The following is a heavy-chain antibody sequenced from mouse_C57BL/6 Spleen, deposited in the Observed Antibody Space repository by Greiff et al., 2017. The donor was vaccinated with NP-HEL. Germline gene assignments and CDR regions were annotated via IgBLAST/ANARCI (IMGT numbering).Heavy chain of an antibody. Sequence: EVKLMESGPGLVKPSQSLSLTCSVTGYSITSGYYWNWIRQFPGNKLEWMGYISYDGSNNYNPSLKNRISITRDTSKNQFFLKLNSVTTEDTATYYCARAGTGTKHWYFDVWGTGTTVTVSS. V-gene: IGHV3-6*01. CDR2: ISYDGSN. D-gene: IGHD4-1*01. J-gene: IGHJ1*03. CDR3: ARAGTGTKHWYFDV. CDR1: GYSITSGYY.